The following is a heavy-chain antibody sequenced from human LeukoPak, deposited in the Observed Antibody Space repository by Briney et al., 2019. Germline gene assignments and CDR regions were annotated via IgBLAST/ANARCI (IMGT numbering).Heavy chain of an antibody. CDR2: IYYSGST. CDR1: GGSVSSGSDY. Sequence: SETLSLTCTVSGGSVSSGSDYWSWIRQPPGKGLEWIGYIYYSGSTNYNPSLKSRATISVDTSKKQFSLKLSSVTAADTAVYYCARKHCSSAVCYGFDPWGQGTLVTVSS. J-gene: IGHJ5*02. CDR3: ARKHCSSAVCYGFDP. V-gene: IGHV4-61*01. D-gene: IGHD2-2*01.